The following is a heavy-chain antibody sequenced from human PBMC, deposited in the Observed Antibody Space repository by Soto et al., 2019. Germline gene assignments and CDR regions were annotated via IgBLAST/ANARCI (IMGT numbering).Heavy chain of an antibody. CDR3: ARGRYCLTGRCFPNWFDS. Sequence: LSLTCSVSGDSISSVDYFWAWIRQPPGQAPEYIGYIYKSATTYYNPSFGSRVAISLDTSKSQFSLNVTSVTAADTAVYFCARGRYCLTGRCFPNWFDSWGQGTLVTVSS. D-gene: IGHD2-15*01. V-gene: IGHV4-30-4*01. J-gene: IGHJ5*01. CDR1: GDSISSVDYF. CDR2: IYKSATT.